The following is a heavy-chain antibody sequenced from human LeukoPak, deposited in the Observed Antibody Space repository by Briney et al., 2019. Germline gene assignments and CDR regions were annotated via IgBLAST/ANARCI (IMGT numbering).Heavy chain of an antibody. V-gene: IGHV4-34*01. J-gene: IGHJ4*02. D-gene: IGHD6-13*01. CDR3: AMVNIAAAGTLADY. Sequence: SETLSLTCAVYGGSFSGYYWSWIRQPPGKGLEWIGEINHSGSTNYNPSLKSRVTISVDTSKNQFSLKLSSVAAADTAVYYCAMVNIAAAGTLADYWGQGTLVTVSS. CDR2: INHSGST. CDR1: GGSFSGYY.